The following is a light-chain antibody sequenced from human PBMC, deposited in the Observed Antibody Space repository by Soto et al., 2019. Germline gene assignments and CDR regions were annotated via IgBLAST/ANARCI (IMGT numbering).Light chain of an antibody. V-gene: IGLV2-14*01. CDR2: EVS. Sequence: QSALTQPASVSGSAGQSITISCSGTMRDVGAYNLVSWYQQHPGTAPKLMIYEVSNRPSGVSNRFSGSKSGNTASLTISGLQAEDEADYYCSSYTSSSTQVVFGGGTKLTVL. CDR3: SSYTSSSTQVV. CDR1: MRDVGAYNL. J-gene: IGLJ2*01.